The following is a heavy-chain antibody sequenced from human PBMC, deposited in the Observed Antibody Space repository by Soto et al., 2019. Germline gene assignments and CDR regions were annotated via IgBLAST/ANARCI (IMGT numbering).Heavy chain of an antibody. CDR2: INPNSGVT. D-gene: IGHD5-12*01. CDR3: ARESGGATATLDYYYFYMDV. Sequence: QVQLVQSGAEVKEPGASVTVSCRASGGRFTDYYMHWVRQAPGQGLEWMGWINPNSGVTKYAQKFQGWVTMTRDTYIRTVYMQLSRLGFDDTAIYYCARESGGATATLDYYYFYMDVWGTGTTVTVSS. J-gene: IGHJ6*03. CDR1: GGRFTDYY. V-gene: IGHV1-2*04.